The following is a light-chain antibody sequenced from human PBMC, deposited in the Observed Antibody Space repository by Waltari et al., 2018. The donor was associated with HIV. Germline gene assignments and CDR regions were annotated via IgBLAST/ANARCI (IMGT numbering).Light chain of an antibody. CDR2: EFI. CDR3: CSYTTRSFVI. CDR1: ASDIATYAS. V-gene: IGLV2-14*01. Sequence: QSALTQPASVSGSPGQSITISCTGPASDIATYASVSWYQQHPAKAPKPILYEFISRPSGISCRFSGSKSGHTASLTISGLQAEDEADYFCCSYTTRSFVIFGGGTKLTVL. J-gene: IGLJ2*01.